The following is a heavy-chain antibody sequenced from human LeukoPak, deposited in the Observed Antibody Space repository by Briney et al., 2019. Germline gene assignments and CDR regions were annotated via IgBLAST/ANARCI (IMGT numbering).Heavy chain of an antibody. V-gene: IGHV3-48*03. CDR3: ARDSTVWYYYGSGSSGGYFDL. CDR1: GFTFSDYE. Sequence: GGSLRLSCAASGFTFSDYEMNWVRQAPGKGLEWDSYISSSGSTIYYADSVKGRFTISRDNSKNTLYLQMNSLRAEDTAVYYCARDSTVWYYYGSGSSGGYFDLWGRGTLVTVSS. CDR2: ISSSGSTI. J-gene: IGHJ2*01. D-gene: IGHD3-10*01.